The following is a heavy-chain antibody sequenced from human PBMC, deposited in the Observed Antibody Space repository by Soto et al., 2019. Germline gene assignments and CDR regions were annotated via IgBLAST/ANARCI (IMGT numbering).Heavy chain of an antibody. Sequence: SVKVSCKASGGTFSSYAISWVRQAPGQGLEWMGGIIPIFGTANYAQKFQGRVTITADESTSTAYMELSSLRSEDTAVYYCARTAAPPPAPDYWGQGTLVTVSS. CDR1: GGTFSSYA. J-gene: IGHJ4*02. V-gene: IGHV1-69*13. CDR2: IIPIFGTA. CDR3: ARTAAPPPAPDY. D-gene: IGHD6-13*01.